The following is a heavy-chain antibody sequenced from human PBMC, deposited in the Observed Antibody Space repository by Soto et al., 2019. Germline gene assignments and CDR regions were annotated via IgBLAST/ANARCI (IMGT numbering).Heavy chain of an antibody. V-gene: IGHV3-74*01. CDR2: INSDGSST. Sequence: EVQLVESGGGLVQPGGSLRLSCAASGFIFSNSWMHWVRQAPGKGLVWVSRINSDGSSTDYADSVKGRFTISRDNAKNTLYLQMNSLRAEDTALYYCARDWSGTGNSAYYYYNMDVWCKGTTVTVSS. D-gene: IGHD3-3*01. CDR1: GFIFSNSW. J-gene: IGHJ6*03. CDR3: ARDWSGTGNSAYYYYNMDV.